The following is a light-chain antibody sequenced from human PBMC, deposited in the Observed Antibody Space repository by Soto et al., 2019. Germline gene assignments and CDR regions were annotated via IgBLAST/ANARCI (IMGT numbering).Light chain of an antibody. J-gene: IGKJ1*01. CDR1: QSVGKNY. V-gene: IGKV3-20*01. CDR3: QQYGSPPTT. Sequence: EIVLTQSPGTLSLSPGERATLSCRASQSVGKNYLAWYQQIPGQAPRLLVYDASNRATGIPDRFSGSGSGTDFTLTISRLEPEDFVVYFCQQYGSPPTTFGQGTKVDIK. CDR2: DAS.